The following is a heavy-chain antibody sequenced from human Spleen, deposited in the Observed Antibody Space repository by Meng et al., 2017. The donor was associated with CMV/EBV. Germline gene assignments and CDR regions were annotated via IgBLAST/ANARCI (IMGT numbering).Heavy chain of an antibody. D-gene: IGHD6-13*01. CDR2: ITASGGST. V-gene: IGHV3-23*01. Sequence: GESLKISCVASGFTFSGYFMHWVRQVPGKGLVWVAAITASGGSTYYADSVKGRFTVSRDNSKNTLYLQMNSVRAEDTAVYYCAKAFSASWYREYYDSWGQGTLVTVSS. J-gene: IGHJ4*02. CDR3: AKAFSASWYREYYDS. CDR1: GFTFSGYF.